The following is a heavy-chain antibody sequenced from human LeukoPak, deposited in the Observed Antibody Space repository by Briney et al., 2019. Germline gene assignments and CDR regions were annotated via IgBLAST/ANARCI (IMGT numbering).Heavy chain of an antibody. CDR1: GLTFSNYA. Sequence: GGSLRLSCAASGLTFSNYAMSWVRQAPGKGLEWVSTISGSGFSTYFADSVKGRFTISRDNSKNTLYLQMNSLRAEDTAVYYCAKDWANALYFFDYWGQGTLVTVSS. D-gene: IGHD2-2*01. CDR2: ISGSGFST. J-gene: IGHJ4*02. CDR3: AKDWANALYFFDY. V-gene: IGHV3-23*01.